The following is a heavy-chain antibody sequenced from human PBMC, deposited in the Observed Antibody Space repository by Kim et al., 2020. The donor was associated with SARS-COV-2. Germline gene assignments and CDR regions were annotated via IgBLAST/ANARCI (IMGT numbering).Heavy chain of an antibody. V-gene: IGHV4-39*01. J-gene: IGHJ4*02. CDR2: IYFSGST. CDR1: GASISSSTYY. Sequence: SETLSLTCTVSGASISSSTYYWGWIRQPPGKGLEWIGTIYFSGSTYYNPSLKSRVTISVDSSKNQFSLKRRSVTAADTTVYYCARGIAATGHSRALGYWGQGTLVTVSS. CDR3: ARGIAATGHSRALGY. D-gene: IGHD6-6*01.